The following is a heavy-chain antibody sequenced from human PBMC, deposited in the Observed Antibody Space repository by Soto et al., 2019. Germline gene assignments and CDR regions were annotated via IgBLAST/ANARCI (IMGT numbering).Heavy chain of an antibody. D-gene: IGHD1-1*01. CDR2: ISYDGSSK. Sequence: QVQLVESGGGVVQPGRSLRLSCAASGFTFSNYGMYWVRQAPGKGLEWVAFISYDGSSKFYADPMKGRHTISRDNSNNTLYLQMNSLRAEDTAVYYCVKGSGNDWALDYWFQGPLVTVSS. CDR3: VKGSGNDWALDY. V-gene: IGHV3-30*18. CDR1: GFTFSNYG. J-gene: IGHJ4*02.